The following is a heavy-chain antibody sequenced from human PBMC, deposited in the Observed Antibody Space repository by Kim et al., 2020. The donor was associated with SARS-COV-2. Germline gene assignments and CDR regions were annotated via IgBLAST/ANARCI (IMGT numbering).Heavy chain of an antibody. V-gene: IGHV4-59*08. CDR3: ARHSVLGTMIVALNAFDI. CDR2: IYYSGST. Sequence: SETLSLTCTVSGGSISSYYWSLIRQPPGKGLEWIGYIYYSGSTNYNPSLKSRVTISVDTSKNQFSLKLSSVTAADTAVYYCARHSVLGTMIVALNAFDIWGQGTMVTVSS. J-gene: IGHJ3*02. CDR1: GGSISSYY. D-gene: IGHD3-22*01.